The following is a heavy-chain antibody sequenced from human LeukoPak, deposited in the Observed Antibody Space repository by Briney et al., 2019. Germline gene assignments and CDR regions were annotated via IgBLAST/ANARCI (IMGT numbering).Heavy chain of an antibody. CDR2: ISRSGSAL. J-gene: IGHJ4*02. CDR1: GFTFSDYY. D-gene: IGHD3-10*01. Sequence: PGGSLRLSCAASGFTFSDYYMSWIRQAPGKGLEWLSYISRSGSALYYADSVKGRFTISRDNATNSLYLQMNSLRADDTALYYCARDRTYGPFDYWGLGTLVTVSS. CDR3: ARDRTYGPFDY. V-gene: IGHV3-11*01.